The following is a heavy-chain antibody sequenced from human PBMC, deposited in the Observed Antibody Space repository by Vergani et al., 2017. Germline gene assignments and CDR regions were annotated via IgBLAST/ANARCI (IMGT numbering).Heavy chain of an antibody. V-gene: IGHV4-39*07. CDR3: ARARRRYSSSWTYVDY. Sequence: QLQLQESGPGLVKPSETLSLTCTVSGGSISSSSYYWGWIRQPPGKGLEWIGSIYYSGSTYYNPSLKSRVTISVDTSKNQFSLKLSSVTAADTAVYYCARARRRYSSSWTYVDYWGQGTLVTVSS. J-gene: IGHJ4*02. CDR1: GGSISSSSYY. D-gene: IGHD6-13*01. CDR2: IYYSGST.